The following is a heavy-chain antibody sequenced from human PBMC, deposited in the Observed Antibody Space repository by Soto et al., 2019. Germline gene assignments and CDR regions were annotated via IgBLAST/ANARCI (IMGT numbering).Heavy chain of an antibody. CDR1: GYTFTSYG. V-gene: IGHV1-18*01. D-gene: IGHD3-16*01. J-gene: IGHJ3*02. CDR2: ISAYNGNT. Sequence: ASVKVSCKASGYTFTSYGISWVRQAPGQGLEWMGWISAYNGNTNYAQKLQGRVTMTTDTSTSTAYMELRSLRSDDTAVYYCARDMGLASHDAFDIWGQGTMVTVSS. CDR3: ARDMGLASHDAFDI.